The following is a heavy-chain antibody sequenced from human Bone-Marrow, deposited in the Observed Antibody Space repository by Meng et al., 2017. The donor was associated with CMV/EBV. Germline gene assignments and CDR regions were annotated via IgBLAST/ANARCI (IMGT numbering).Heavy chain of an antibody. CDR1: GYTFTGYY. CDR2: INPNSGGT. CDR3: ARDGAYSGSYGDFDY. V-gene: IGHV1-2*02. Sequence: GYTFTGYYMHWVRQAPGQGLEWMGGINPNSGGTNYAQKFQGRVTMTRDTSISTAYMELSRLRSDDTAVYYCARDGAYSGSYGDFDYWGQGTLVTVSS. D-gene: IGHD1-26*01. J-gene: IGHJ4*02.